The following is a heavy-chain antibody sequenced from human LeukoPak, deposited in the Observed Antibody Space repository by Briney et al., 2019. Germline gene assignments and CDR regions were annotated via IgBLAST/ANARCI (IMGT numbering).Heavy chain of an antibody. CDR3: ARRPYCGGDCYFVPLGAFDI. CDR2: IYPGDSDT. CDR1: GYSFTSYW. V-gene: IGHV5-51*01. Sequence: GESLKISCKGSGYSFTSYWIGWVRQMPGKGLEWMGIIYPGDSDTRYSPSFQGQVTISADKSTSTAYLQWSSLKASDTAMYYCARRPYCGGDCYFVPLGAFDIWGQGTMVTVSS. D-gene: IGHD2-21*02. J-gene: IGHJ3*02.